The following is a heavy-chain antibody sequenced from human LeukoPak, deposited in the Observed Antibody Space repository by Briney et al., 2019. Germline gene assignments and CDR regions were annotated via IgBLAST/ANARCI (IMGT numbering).Heavy chain of an antibody. CDR2: IYYSGST. V-gene: IGHV4-59*01. Sequence: PSETLSLTCTVSGVSISSYYWSWIRQPPGKGLEWIGYIYYSGSTNYNPSLKSRVTISVDTSKNQFSLKLSSVTAADTAVYYCAREWVLYDSSGRRFDPWGQGTLVTVSS. D-gene: IGHD3-22*01. CDR1: GVSISSYY. CDR3: AREWVLYDSSGRRFDP. J-gene: IGHJ5*02.